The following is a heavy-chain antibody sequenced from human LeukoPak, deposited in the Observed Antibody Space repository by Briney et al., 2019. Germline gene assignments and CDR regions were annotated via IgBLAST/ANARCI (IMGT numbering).Heavy chain of an antibody. V-gene: IGHV4-59*08. CDR3: ARRAGLGGYYYYYGMDV. Sequence: PSETLSLTCTVSGGSISSYYWSWIRQPPGKGLEWIGYIYYSGSTNYNPSLKSRVTISVDTSKNQFSLKLSSVTAADTAVYYCARRAGLGGYYYYYGMDVWGQGTTVTVSS. CDR2: IYYSGST. CDR1: GGSISSYY. D-gene: IGHD3/OR15-3a*01. J-gene: IGHJ6*02.